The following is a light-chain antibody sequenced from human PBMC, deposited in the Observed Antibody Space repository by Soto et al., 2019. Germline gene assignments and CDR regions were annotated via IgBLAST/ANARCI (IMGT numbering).Light chain of an antibody. V-gene: IGKV2-28*01. J-gene: IGKJ5*01. CDR3: MQALQSLT. CDR1: QSLLYNNTYNY. CDR2: FGS. Sequence: EIGMTQSPLTLPVTPGEPASISCRSSQSLLYNNTYNYLDWYVQKPGQSPQLLIYFGSNRAPGVPDRFSGSGSGTDFTLKINRVEAEDVGTYYCMQALQSLTFGQGTRLEIQ.